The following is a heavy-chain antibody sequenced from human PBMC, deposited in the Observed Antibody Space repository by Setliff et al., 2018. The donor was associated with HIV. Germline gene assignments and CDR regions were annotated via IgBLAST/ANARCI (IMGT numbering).Heavy chain of an antibody. Sequence: GSLRLSCAASGFTFSSYAMSWVRQAPGKGLEWVSAISGSGGSTYYADSVKGRFTISRDNSKNTLYLQMNSLRAEDTAMYYCAKTQTVITVYGPFDSWGQGTPVTVSS. CDR3: AKTQTVITVYGPFDS. D-gene: IGHD4-4*01. J-gene: IGHJ4*02. CDR1: GFTFSSYA. CDR2: ISGSGGST. V-gene: IGHV3-23*01.